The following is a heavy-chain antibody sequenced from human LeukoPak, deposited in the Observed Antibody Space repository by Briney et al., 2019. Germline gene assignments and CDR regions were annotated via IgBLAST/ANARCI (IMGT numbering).Heavy chain of an antibody. Sequence: ASVKVSCKASGYTFTSTAMSWVCQAPGQRLEWMGWINAGNGNTKYSQEFQGRVTITRDTSASTVYMELSSLRSEDMAVYYCARSSSDFYPNWFDPWGQGTLVTVSS. V-gene: IGHV1-3*03. CDR1: GYTFTSTA. CDR3: ARSSSDFYPNWFDP. D-gene: IGHD2-21*01. J-gene: IGHJ5*02. CDR2: INAGNGNT.